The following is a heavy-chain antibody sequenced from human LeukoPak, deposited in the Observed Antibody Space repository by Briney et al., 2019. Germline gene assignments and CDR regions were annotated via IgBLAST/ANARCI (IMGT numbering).Heavy chain of an antibody. Sequence: GGSLRLSCAASGFTFSSYAMSWVRQAPGKGLEWVSAISGSGGSTYYANSVKGRFTISRDNSKNTLYLQMGSLRAEDMAVYYCARWGNRFVDAFDIWGQGTMVTVSS. V-gene: IGHV3-64*01. CDR3: ARWGNRFVDAFDI. CDR2: ISGSGGST. D-gene: IGHD3-16*01. J-gene: IGHJ3*02. CDR1: GFTFSSYA.